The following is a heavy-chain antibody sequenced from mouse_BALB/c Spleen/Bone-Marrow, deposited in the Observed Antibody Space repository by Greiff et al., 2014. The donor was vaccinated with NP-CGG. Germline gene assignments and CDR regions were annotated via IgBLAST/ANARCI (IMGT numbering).Heavy chain of an antibody. CDR3: ASYYYGSSSFAY. CDR2: IDPANGNT. V-gene: IGHV14-3*02. J-gene: IGHJ3*01. D-gene: IGHD1-1*01. CDR1: GFNIKDTH. Sequence: EVKLVESGAELVKPGASVKSSCTASGFNIKDTHMHWVKQRPEQGLEWIGRIDPANGNTKYDPKFQGKATITADTSSNTAYLQLSSLTSEDTAVYYCASYYYGSSSFAYWGQGTLVTVSA.